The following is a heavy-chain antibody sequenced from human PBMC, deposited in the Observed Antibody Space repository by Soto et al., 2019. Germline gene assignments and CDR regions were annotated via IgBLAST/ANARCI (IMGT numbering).Heavy chain of an antibody. D-gene: IGHD2-8*01. CDR3: ARRIVLMVYAIPMADYYGMDV. J-gene: IGHJ6*02. V-gene: IGHV1-69*13. CDR1: GGTFSSYA. CDR2: IIPIFGTA. Sequence: ASVKVSCKASGGTFSSYAISWVRQAPGQGLEWMGGIIPIFGTANYAQKFQGRVTITADESTSTAYMELSSLRSEDTAVYYCARRIVLMVYAIPMADYYGMDVWGQGTTVTVSS.